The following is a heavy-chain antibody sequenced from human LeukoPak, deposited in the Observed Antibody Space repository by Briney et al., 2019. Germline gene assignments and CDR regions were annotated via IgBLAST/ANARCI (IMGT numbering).Heavy chain of an antibody. CDR1: GYTFTGYY. V-gene: IGHV1-2*02. Sequence: ASVKVSCEASGYTFTGYYMHWVRQAPGQGLEWMGWINPNSGGTNYAQKFQGRVTMTRDTSISTAYMELSRLRSDDTAVYYCARVGGAYCGGDCYSYYFDYWGQGTLVTVSS. CDR3: ARVGGAYCGGDCYSYYFDY. D-gene: IGHD2-21*02. CDR2: INPNSGGT. J-gene: IGHJ4*02.